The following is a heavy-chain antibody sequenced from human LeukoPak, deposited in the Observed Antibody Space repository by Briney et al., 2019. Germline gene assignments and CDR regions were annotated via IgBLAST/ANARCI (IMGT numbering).Heavy chain of an antibody. CDR3: ARVGSTSSRRAEYFQH. Sequence: GGSLRLSCAASGFTFSNSAMSWVRQGPGKGLEWVSGISVNGGLSYYSNSVKGRFTISRDDSKNTLYLQMNSLRAEDTAVYYCARVGSTSSRRAEYFQHWGQGTLVTVSS. CDR2: ISVNGGLS. CDR1: GFTFSNSA. D-gene: IGHD2-2*01. V-gene: IGHV3-23*01. J-gene: IGHJ1*01.